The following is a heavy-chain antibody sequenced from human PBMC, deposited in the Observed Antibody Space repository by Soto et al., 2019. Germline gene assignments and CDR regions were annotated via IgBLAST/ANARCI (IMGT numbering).Heavy chain of an antibody. J-gene: IGHJ4*02. CDR3: ARFPTEYCYDSSGYYFYY. D-gene: IGHD3-22*01. CDR2: INAGNGNT. V-gene: IGHV1-3*01. CDR1: GYTFTSYA. Sequence: ASVKVSCKASGYTFTSYAMHGVRQAPGQRLECMVWINAGNGNTKYSQKFQGRITITRDTSASTAYMELSSLRSEDTAVYYCARFPTEYCYDSSGYYFYYWGQGTLVT.